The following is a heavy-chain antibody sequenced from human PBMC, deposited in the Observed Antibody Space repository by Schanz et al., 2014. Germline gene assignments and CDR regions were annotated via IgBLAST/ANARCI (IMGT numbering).Heavy chain of an antibody. Sequence: EVQLLESGGGLVQPGGSLRLSCAASGFSFSIFAMTWVRQAPGRGLEWVSGITRQGTTYYADFVKGRFSISRDLSSNTLYLQMNSLRADDSAVYYCARGRGFYDYWGQGTLVTVSS. V-gene: IGHV3-23*01. J-gene: IGHJ4*02. D-gene: IGHD3-10*01. CDR3: ARGRGFYDY. CDR2: ITRQGTT. CDR1: GFSFSIFA.